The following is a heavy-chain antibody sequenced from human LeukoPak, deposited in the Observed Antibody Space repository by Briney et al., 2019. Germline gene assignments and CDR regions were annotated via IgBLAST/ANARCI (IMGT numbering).Heavy chain of an antibody. CDR2: IYYSGSA. D-gene: IGHD3-10*01. CDR1: GGSMNNYF. Sequence: SETLSLTCTVSGGSMNNYFWTWIRQSPGKGLEWIGYIYYSGSANYNPSLKSRVTISVDTSKNQFSLKLSSVTAADTAVYYCARNYGSGSPFDYWGQGTLVTVSS. CDR3: ARNYGSGSPFDY. V-gene: IGHV4-59*08. J-gene: IGHJ4*02.